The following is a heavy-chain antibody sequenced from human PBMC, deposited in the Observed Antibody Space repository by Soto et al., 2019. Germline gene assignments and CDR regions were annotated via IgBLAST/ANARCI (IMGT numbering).Heavy chain of an antibody. CDR2: INHSGST. J-gene: IGHJ4*02. D-gene: IGHD2-8*02. V-gene: IGHV4-34*01. Sequence: QVQLQQWGAGLLKPSETLSLTCAVYGGSFSGYYWTWIRQPPGTGLEWIGEINHSGSTNYNPSLKSRVTISVDTSKNQFPLKLTSVTAADTAVYYCARDKITGRFDYWGQGTLVTVSS. CDR3: ARDKITGRFDY. CDR1: GGSFSGYY.